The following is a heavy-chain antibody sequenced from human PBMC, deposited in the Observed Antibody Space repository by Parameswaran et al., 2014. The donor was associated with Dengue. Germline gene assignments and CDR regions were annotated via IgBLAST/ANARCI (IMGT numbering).Heavy chain of an antibody. CDR3: ARIRFDTAMAAPIDY. CDR2: IFSNDEK. J-gene: IGHJ4*02. Sequence: ARWIRQPPGKALEWLAHIFSNDEKSYSTSLKSRLTISKDTSKSQVVLTMTNMDPVDTATYYCARIRFDTAMAAPIDYWGQGNPGSPSPQ. D-gene: IGHD5-18*01. V-gene: IGHV2-26*01.